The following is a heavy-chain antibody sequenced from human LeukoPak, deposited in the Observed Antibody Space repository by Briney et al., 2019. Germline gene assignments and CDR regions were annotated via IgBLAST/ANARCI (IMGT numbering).Heavy chain of an antibody. CDR3: ARSGAARPNSYYYYYMDV. J-gene: IGHJ6*03. CDR1: GGSFSGYY. V-gene: IGHV4-34*01. D-gene: IGHD6-6*01. Sequence: PSETLSLTCAVYGGSFSGYYWSWIRQPPGKGLEWIGEINHSGSTNYNPSLKSRVTISVDTSKNQFSLKLSSVTAADTAVYYCARSGAARPNSYYYYYMDVWGKGTTVTVSS. CDR2: INHSGST.